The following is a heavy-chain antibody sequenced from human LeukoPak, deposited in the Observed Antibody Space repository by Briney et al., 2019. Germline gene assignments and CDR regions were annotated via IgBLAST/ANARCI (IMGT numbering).Heavy chain of an antibody. V-gene: IGHV3-21*01. J-gene: IGHJ4*02. Sequence: GGSLRLSCAASGFTFSSYSMNWVRQAPGKGLEWVSSISSSSSYIYYADSVKGRFTISRDNAKNSLYLQMNSLRAEDTAVYYCASFTYWDSDYDFIGNYIDYWGQGTLVTVSS. D-gene: IGHD5-12*01. CDR2: ISSSSSYI. CDR3: ASFTYWDSDYDFIGNYIDY. CDR1: GFTFSSYS.